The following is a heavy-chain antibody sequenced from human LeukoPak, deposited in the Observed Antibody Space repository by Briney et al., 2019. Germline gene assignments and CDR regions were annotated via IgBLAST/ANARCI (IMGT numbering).Heavy chain of an antibody. CDR3: AREGVSERPLDY. J-gene: IGHJ4*02. D-gene: IGHD3-10*01. Sequence: ASVEVLCRASGYIYTRYGISWVRQARGQGRECMGGLSAYNGNTNYAQKLQGRLNITRDIPTSTLYMELRSLSSGDRHVYYCAREGVSERPLDYWGQGTLVTVSS. V-gene: IGHV1-18*01. CDR1: GYIYTRYG. CDR2: LSAYNGNT.